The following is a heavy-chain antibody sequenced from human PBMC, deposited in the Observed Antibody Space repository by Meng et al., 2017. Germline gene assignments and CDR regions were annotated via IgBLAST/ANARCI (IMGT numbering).Heavy chain of an antibody. CDR2: INHSGGT. D-gene: IGHD3-10*01. J-gene: IGHJ4*02. V-gene: IGHV4-34*01. Sequence: GAGLLEPSATLSPPCAVYGVSFSGYYWSWIRQPPGKGLEWIGEINHSGGTNYNPSLKSRVTISVDTSKNQFSLKLSSVTAADTAVYYCARVPGGIGAADYWGQGTLVTVSS. CDR1: GVSFSGYY. CDR3: ARVPGGIGAADY.